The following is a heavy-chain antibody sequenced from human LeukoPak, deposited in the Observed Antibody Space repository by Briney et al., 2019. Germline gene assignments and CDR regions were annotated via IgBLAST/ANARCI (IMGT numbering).Heavy chain of an antibody. Sequence: ASVKVSCKASGYTFTSYGISWVRQAPGQGLEWMGWISAYNGNTNYAQKLQGRVTMTTDKSTTTAYMELRSLRSDDTAVYYCARDRWGRDIVVVPAAIFSSLFDYWCQGTLVTVSS. V-gene: IGHV1-18*01. D-gene: IGHD2-2*02. CDR2: ISAYNGNT. J-gene: IGHJ4*02. CDR1: GYTFTSYG. CDR3: ARDRWGRDIVVVPAAIFSSLFDY.